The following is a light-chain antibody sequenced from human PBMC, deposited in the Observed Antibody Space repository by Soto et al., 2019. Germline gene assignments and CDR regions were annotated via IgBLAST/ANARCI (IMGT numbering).Light chain of an antibody. J-gene: IGLJ2*01. V-gene: IGLV4-69*01. CDR3: QTWGTGIVV. CDR2: LNSDGSH. Sequence: QLVLTQSPSASASLGASVKLTCTLSSGHSSYAIAWHQQQPEKGPRYLMKLNSDGSHNKGDGIPDRFSGSSSGAERYLTISSIQSEDEADYYCQTWGTGIVVFGGGTQLTVL. CDR1: SGHSSYA.